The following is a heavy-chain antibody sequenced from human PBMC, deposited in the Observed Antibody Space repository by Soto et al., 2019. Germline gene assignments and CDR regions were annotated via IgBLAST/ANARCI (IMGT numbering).Heavy chain of an antibody. J-gene: IGHJ3*02. CDR3: ARDLNSGGLYTFDI. CDR2: IKSQIDGGAT. V-gene: IGHV3-15*07. D-gene: IGHD6-19*01. CDR1: GFTFSNAW. Sequence: GGSLRLCCTASGFTFSNAWMNWVRQAPGEGLEWVGRIKSQIDGGATDYAPSVRGRFIISRDDSSSTLYLQMNSLRTEDTAVYYCARDLNSGGLYTFDIWGQGTMVTVSS.